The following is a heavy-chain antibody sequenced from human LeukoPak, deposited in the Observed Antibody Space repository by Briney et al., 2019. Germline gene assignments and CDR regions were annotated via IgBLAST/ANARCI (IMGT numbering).Heavy chain of an antibody. CDR2: INHSGST. Sequence: PSETLSLTCAVYGGSFSGYYWSWIRQPPGKGLEWIGEINHSGSTNYHPSLKSRVTISVDTSKNQFSLKLSSVTGADTAVYYCARGVGDYYGSGSYSRFDYWGQGTLVTVSS. D-gene: IGHD3-10*01. CDR3: ARGVGDYYGSGSYSRFDY. CDR1: GGSFSGYY. V-gene: IGHV4-34*01. J-gene: IGHJ4*02.